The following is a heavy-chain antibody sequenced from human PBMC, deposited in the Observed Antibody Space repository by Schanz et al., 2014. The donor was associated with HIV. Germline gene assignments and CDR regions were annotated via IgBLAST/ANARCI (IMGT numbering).Heavy chain of an antibody. CDR1: GFTFSSYA. CDR2: IWYDGNNK. J-gene: IGHJ4*02. V-gene: IGHV3-33*06. D-gene: IGHD3-22*01. Sequence: QVQLVESGGGVVQPGRSLRLSCTASGFTFSSYAIHWVRQAPGKGLEWVAVIWYDGNNKSYADSVKGRFTISRDNSENTLYLQMNSLRAEDTAVYYCAKDGSLDYDNSGYYATWGQGTLVTVSS. CDR3: AKDGSLDYDNSGYYAT.